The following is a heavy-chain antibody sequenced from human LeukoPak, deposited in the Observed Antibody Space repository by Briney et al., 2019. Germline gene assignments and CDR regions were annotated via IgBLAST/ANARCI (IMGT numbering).Heavy chain of an antibody. CDR3: ARGTAGYSSGWFDY. Sequence: SETLSLTCAVYGGSFSGYYWSWIRQPPGKGLEWIGEINHSGSTNYNPSLKSRVTISVDTSKNQFSLTLSSVTAADTAVYYCARGTAGYSSGWFDYWGQGTLVTVSS. CDR2: INHSGST. D-gene: IGHD6-19*01. J-gene: IGHJ4*02. CDR1: GGSFSGYY. V-gene: IGHV4-34*01.